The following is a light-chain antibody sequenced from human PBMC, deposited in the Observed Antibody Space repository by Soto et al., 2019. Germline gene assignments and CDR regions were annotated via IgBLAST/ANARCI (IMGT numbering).Light chain of an antibody. CDR2: GAS. CDR1: QSVSSN. CDR3: QQYNKWPWT. Sequence: EIVMTQSPATLSVSPGERVTLSCRASQSVSSNLAWYQQKPGQAPRLLIYGASPRATGIPARFSGSGSGTVFTLTISSLQSEDFGVYYCQQYNKWPWTFGQGTKVDIK. J-gene: IGKJ1*01. V-gene: IGKV3-15*01.